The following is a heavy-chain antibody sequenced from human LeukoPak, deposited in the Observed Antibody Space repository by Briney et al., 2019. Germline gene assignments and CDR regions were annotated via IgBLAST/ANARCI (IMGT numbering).Heavy chain of an antibody. V-gene: IGHV4-31*03. D-gene: IGHD4-11*01. Sequence: SETLSLTCTVSGGFINSGGSYWSWIRQHPGKGLEWIGCIYYSWSSYYNPSLKSRVTLSLDTSKNQFSLKLSSVTAADTAVYYCARDNGDYRSIYYYMDVWGKGTTVTVSS. J-gene: IGHJ6*03. CDR1: GGFINSGGSY. CDR2: IYYSWSS. CDR3: ARDNGDYRSIYYYMDV.